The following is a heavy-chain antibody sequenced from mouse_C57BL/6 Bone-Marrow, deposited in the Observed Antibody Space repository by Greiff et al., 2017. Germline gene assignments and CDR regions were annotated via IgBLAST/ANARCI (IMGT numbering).Heavy chain of an antibody. J-gene: IGHJ4*01. D-gene: IGHD2-5*01. Sequence: EVQVVESGGGLVKPGGSLKLSCAASGFTFSSYAMSWVRQTPEKRLEWVATISDGGSYTYYPDNVKGRFTISRDNAKNNLYLQMSHLKSEDTAMYYCARQDYSKEGAMDDWGQGTSVTVSS. CDR1: GFTFSSYA. V-gene: IGHV5-4*01. CDR3: ARQDYSKEGAMDD. CDR2: ISDGGSYT.